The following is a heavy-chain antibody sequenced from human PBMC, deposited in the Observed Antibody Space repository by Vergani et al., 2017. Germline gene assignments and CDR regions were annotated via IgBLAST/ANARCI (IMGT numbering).Heavy chain of an antibody. D-gene: IGHD6-13*01. V-gene: IGHV3-11*04. CDR3: ARDFGDSSSWYRDYYYYYMDV. CDR2: ISSSGSTI. CDR1: GFTFSDYY. Sequence: QVQLVESGGGLVKPGGSLRLSCAASGFTFSDYYMSWIRQAPGKGLEWVSYISSSGSTIYYADSVKGRFTISRDNAKNSLYLQMNSLRAEDTAVYYCARDFGDSSSWYRDYYYYYMDVWGKGTTVTVSS. J-gene: IGHJ6*03.